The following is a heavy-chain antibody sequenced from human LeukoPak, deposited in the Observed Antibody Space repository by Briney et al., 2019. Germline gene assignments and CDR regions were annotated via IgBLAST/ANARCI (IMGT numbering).Heavy chain of an antibody. CDR2: IYYGGST. CDR3: ARGGSYGDY. J-gene: IGHJ4*02. D-gene: IGHD1-26*01. V-gene: IGHV4-59*01. CDR1: GGSISSYY. Sequence: PSETLSLTCTVSGGSISSYYWSWIRQPPGKGLEWIGYIYYGGSTNYNPSLKSRVTISVDTSKNQFSLKLSSVTAADTAVYYCARGGSYGDYWGQGTLVTVSS.